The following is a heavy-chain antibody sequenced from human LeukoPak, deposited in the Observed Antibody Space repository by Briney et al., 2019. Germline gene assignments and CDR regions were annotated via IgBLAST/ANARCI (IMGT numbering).Heavy chain of an antibody. Sequence: GGSLRLSCAASGFTFSSYAMPWVRQAPGKGLEWVAVIWHDGKNEYYAESVKGRFTVSRDNSKNTLYLQMNSLRAEDTAVYYCARDDRLRCLSCGPDIWGQGTMVTVSS. CDR3: ARDDRLRCLSCGPDI. CDR2: IWHDGKNE. V-gene: IGHV3-33*01. D-gene: IGHD2-21*01. J-gene: IGHJ3*02. CDR1: GFTFSSYA.